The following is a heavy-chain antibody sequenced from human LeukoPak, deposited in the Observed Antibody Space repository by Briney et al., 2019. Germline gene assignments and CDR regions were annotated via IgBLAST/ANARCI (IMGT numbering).Heavy chain of an antibody. CDR2: ISGSGDTT. V-gene: IGHV3-23*01. CDR3: AKSISRITIFGVLIRGFDY. D-gene: IGHD3-3*01. CDR1: GFTFSSSA. Sequence: PGGSLRLSCAASGFTFSSSAMSWVRQAPGKGLEWVSSISGSGDTTYYTDSVKGRFTISRDNSKNTLYLQMNSLRAEDTAVYYCAKSISRITIFGVLIRGFDYWGQGTLVTVSS. J-gene: IGHJ4*02.